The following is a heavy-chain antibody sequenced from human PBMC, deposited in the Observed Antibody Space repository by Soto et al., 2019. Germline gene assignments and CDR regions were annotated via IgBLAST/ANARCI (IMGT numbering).Heavy chain of an antibody. CDR1: GGSVSSGSYY. D-gene: IGHD4-17*01. CDR2: ISYSGST. V-gene: IGHV4-61*01. Sequence: QVQLQESGPGLVKPSETLSLTCTVSGGSVSSGSYYWSWIRQPPGKGLEWIGYISYSGSTNYNPSLKRRVTISLDTSKNQFSLKLSSVTAADTAVYYCAREPTTVTNYYYYALDVWGQGTTVTVSS. J-gene: IGHJ6*02. CDR3: AREPTTVTNYYYYALDV.